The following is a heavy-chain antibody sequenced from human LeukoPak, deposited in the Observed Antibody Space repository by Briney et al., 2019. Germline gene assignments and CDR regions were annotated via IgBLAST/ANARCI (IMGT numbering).Heavy chain of an antibody. V-gene: IGHV1-2*06. CDR2: INPNSGGT. CDR1: GYTFTNYG. CDR3: ARFPTQSYYYGMDV. Sequence: ASVKVSCKASGYTFTNYGISWVRQAPGQGLEWMGRINPNSGGTNYAQKFQGRVTMTRDTSISTAYMELSRLRSDDTAVYYCARFPTQSYYYGMDVWGQGTTVTVSS. J-gene: IGHJ6*02.